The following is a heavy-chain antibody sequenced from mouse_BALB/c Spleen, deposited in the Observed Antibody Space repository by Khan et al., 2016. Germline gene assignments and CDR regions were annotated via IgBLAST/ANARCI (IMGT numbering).Heavy chain of an antibody. J-gene: IGHJ2*01. CDR1: GDSITSGY. Sequence: EVKLLESGPSLVKPSQTLSLTCSVTGDSITSGYWNWIRKFPGNKLEYMGYISYSGSTYYNPSLKSRISITRDTSKNQYYLQLNSVTTEDTATYYCSRDYYGYYSLGYWGQGTTLTVSS. CDR3: SRDYYGYYSLGY. D-gene: IGHD2-3*01. V-gene: IGHV3-8*02. CDR2: ISYSGST.